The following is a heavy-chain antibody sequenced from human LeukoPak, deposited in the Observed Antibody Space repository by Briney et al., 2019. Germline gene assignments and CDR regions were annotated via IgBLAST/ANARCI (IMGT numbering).Heavy chain of an antibody. CDR1: GGSVSSTTYY. Sequence: SETLSLTCTVSGGSVSSTTYYWSWIRQPPGKGLEWIASINYSGSTYYNPSLKSRVTIPVDTSENQFSLKLSSVTAADTAVYYCARYVVYGSGKYYFDYWGQGTLVTVSS. CDR2: INYSGST. J-gene: IGHJ4*02. D-gene: IGHD3-10*01. CDR3: ARYVVYGSGKYYFDY. V-gene: IGHV4-39*01.